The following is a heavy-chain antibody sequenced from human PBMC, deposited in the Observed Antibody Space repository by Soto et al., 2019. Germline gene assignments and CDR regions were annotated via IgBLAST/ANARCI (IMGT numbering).Heavy chain of an antibody. Sequence: EVQLLESGGGLVQPGGSLRLSCAASGFIFSSYAMSWVRETPGNGLEWVSAISGSGTTAYYADSVKGRFTFSRDNSKKTMYLQVHSLGAEDTAVYYCAKPTDGWFSAFEIWCQGTMVTVAS. CDR3: AKPTDGWFSAFEI. V-gene: IGHV3-23*01. CDR1: GFIFSSYA. D-gene: IGHD2-15*01. CDR2: ISGSGTTA. J-gene: IGHJ3*02.